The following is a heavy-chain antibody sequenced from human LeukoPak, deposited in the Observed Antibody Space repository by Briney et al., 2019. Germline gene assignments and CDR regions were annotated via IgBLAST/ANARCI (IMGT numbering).Heavy chain of an antibody. V-gene: IGHV3-23*01. J-gene: IGHJ4*02. CDR1: GFTFSTYA. Sequence: GGPLRLSCAASGFTFSTYAMSWVRQAPGKGLEWVSTSGTGGGTYYADSVKGRFTISRDNSKNTLYLQMSSLRAEDTAVYYCAKRIVGATTRYFGSWGQGTLVTVSS. CDR3: AKRIVGATTRYFGS. CDR2: SGTGGGT. D-gene: IGHD1-26*01.